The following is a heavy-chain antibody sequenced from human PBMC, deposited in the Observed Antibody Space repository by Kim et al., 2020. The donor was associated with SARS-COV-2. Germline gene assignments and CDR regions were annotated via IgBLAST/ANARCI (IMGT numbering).Heavy chain of an antibody. CDR3: ARGGGPGYSYGSHYYYYMDV. V-gene: IGHV3-66*01. CDR1: GFTVSSNY. Sequence: GGSLRLSCAASGFTVSSNYMSWVRQAPGKGLEWVSVIYSGGSTYYAASVKGRFTISRDNSKNKLYLQMNSLRAEDTAVYYCARGGGPGYSYGSHYYYYMDVWGKGTTVTVSS. D-gene: IGHD5-18*01. J-gene: IGHJ6*03. CDR2: IYSGGST.